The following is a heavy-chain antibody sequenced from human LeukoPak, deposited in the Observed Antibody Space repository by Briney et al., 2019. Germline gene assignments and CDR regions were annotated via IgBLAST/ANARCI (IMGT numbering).Heavy chain of an antibody. V-gene: IGHV1-69*06. J-gene: IGHJ4*02. Sequence: SVKVSCKASGGTFSSYAISWVRQAPGQGLEWMGGIIPIFGTANYAQKFQGRVTITADKSTSTAYMELSSLRSEDTAVYYCARDRYCTNGVCYLELDYWGQGTLVTVSS. CDR2: IIPIFGTA. CDR1: GGTFSSYA. CDR3: ARDRYCTNGVCYLELDY. D-gene: IGHD2-8*01.